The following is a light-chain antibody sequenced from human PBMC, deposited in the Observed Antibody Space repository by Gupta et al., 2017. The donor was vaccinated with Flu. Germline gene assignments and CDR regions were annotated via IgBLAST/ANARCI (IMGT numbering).Light chain of an antibody. Sequence: DIQMTQSPSSLSASVGDRVTITCRASQSISSYLNWYQQKPGKAPNLLIFAASNLHSGVPSRFSGSGLGTDFALTISNLQPEDFATYYCQQTYLHQFTVAQGTKLVIK. CDR1: QSISSY. CDR3: QQTYLHQFT. CDR2: AAS. V-gene: IGKV1-39*01. J-gene: IGKJ2*01.